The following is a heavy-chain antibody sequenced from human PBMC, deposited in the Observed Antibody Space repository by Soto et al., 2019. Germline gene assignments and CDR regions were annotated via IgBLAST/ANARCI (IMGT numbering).Heavy chain of an antibody. D-gene: IGHD6-6*01. J-gene: IGHJ6*02. CDR3: ARDPPRGSSYYYYYYGMDV. CDR2: INSDGSST. CDR1: GFTFSSYW. V-gene: IGHV3-74*01. Sequence: GGSLRLSCAASGFTFSSYWMHWVRQAPGKGLVWVSRINSDGSSTSYADSVKGRFTISRDNAKNTLYLQMNRLRAEDTAVYYCARDPPRGSSYYYYYYGMDVWGQGTTVTVSS.